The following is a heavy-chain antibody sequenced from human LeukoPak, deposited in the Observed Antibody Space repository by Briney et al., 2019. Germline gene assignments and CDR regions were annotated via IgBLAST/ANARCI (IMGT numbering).Heavy chain of an antibody. V-gene: IGHV3-15*01. D-gene: IGHD4-17*01. CDR1: GFTFSNAW. Sequence: GGSLRLSCAASGFTFSNAWMSWVRQAPGKGLEWVGRIKSKTDGGTTEYAAPVEGRFTISRDDPKNTLYLQMNSLKTEDTAVYYCTTDGGTVTPTGYYYGMDVWGKGTTVTVSS. CDR3: TTDGGTVTPTGYYYGMDV. J-gene: IGHJ6*04. CDR2: IKSKTDGGTT.